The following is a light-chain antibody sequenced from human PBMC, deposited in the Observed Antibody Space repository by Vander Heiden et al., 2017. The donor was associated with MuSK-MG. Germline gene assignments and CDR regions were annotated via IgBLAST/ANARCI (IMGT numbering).Light chain of an antibody. J-gene: IGKJ1*01. Sequence: DIQMTQSPSSLSASIGDRVTITCRASQSISSYLNWYQQKPGKAPKLLIYAVSDLQSGVPSTFSGRGSGTDFTLTISSLQPEDFATYYCQQSFITPQTFGQGTKVEIK. CDR1: QSISSY. CDR2: AVS. CDR3: QQSFITPQT. V-gene: IGKV1-39*01.